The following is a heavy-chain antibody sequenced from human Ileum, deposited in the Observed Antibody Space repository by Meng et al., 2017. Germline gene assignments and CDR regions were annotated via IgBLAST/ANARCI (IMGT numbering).Heavy chain of an antibody. J-gene: IGHJ6*02. CDR2: ISSSGSTI. CDR3: ARRGYSYGYYYYGLDV. Sequence: GESLKISCAGPGFTFRDYYRSWIRQAPGKGLEWVSYISSSGSTIYYADSVKGRFTISRDNAKNSLYLQMNSLRAEDTAVYYCARRGYSYGYYYYGLDVWGQGTTVTVSS. CDR1: GFTFRDYY. D-gene: IGHD5-18*01. V-gene: IGHV3-11*01.